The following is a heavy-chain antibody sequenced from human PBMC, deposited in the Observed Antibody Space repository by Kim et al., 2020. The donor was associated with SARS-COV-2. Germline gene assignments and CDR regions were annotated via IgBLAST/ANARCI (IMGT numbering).Heavy chain of an antibody. D-gene: IGHD4-4*01. CDR1: GFTFSSYA. J-gene: IGHJ4*02. Sequence: GGSLRLSCTASGFTFSSYAMSWVRQAPGKGLEWVSAISGSGGSTYYADSVKGRFTISRDNSKNTLYLQMNSLRAEDTVVYYCAKTPGVTVFDYWGQGTLVTVSS. V-gene: IGHV3-23*01. CDR2: ISGSGGST. CDR3: AKTPGVTVFDY.